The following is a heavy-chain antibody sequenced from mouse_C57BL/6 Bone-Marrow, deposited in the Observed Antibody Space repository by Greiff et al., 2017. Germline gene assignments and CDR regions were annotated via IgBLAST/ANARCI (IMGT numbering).Heavy chain of an antibody. CDR1: GFTFSDYG. Sequence: EVQLVESGGGLVQPGGSLKLSCAASGFTFSDYGMAWVRQAPRKGPEWVAFISNLAYSIYYADTVTGRFTISRENAKNTLYMEMSSLRSEDTAMYYCARQGDDGSSYGFAYWGQGTLVTVSA. CDR3: ARQGDDGSSYGFAY. CDR2: ISNLAYSI. J-gene: IGHJ3*01. V-gene: IGHV5-15*01. D-gene: IGHD1-1*01.